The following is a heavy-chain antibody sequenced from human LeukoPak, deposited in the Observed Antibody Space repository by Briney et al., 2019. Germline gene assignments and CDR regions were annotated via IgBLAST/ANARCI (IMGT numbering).Heavy chain of an antibody. D-gene: IGHD2-21*01. CDR3: ARASAYCGDDCYLLNY. J-gene: IGHJ4*02. Sequence: ASVRVSCKASGGTFSSYAISWVRQAPGQGLEWMGGIIPIFGTVNYAQKFQGRVTITADESTSTAYMELSSLRSEDTAVYYCARASAYCGDDCYLLNYWGQGTLVTVSS. CDR2: IIPIFGTV. CDR1: GGTFSSYA. V-gene: IGHV1-69*01.